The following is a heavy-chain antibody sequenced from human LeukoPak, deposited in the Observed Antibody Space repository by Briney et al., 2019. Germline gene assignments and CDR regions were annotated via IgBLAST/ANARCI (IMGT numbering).Heavy chain of an antibody. CDR3: ARDRHYDFWSGYYSD. J-gene: IGHJ4*02. CDR2: IKQDGSEK. V-gene: IGHV3-7*01. Sequence: PGRSLRLSCAASGFTFSSYWMSWVRQAPGKGLEWVANIKQDGSEKYYVDSVKGRFTISRDNAKNSLYLQMNSLRAEDTAVYYCARDRHYDFWSGYYSDWGQGTLVTVSS. CDR1: GFTFSSYW. D-gene: IGHD3-3*01.